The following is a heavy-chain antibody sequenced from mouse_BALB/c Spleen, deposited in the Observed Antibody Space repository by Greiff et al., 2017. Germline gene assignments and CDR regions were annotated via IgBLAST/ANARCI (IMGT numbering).Heavy chain of an antibody. CDR1: GFSLTSYG. D-gene: IGHD1-1*01. Sequence: VKLMESGPGLVAPSQSLSITCTVSGFSLTSYGVHWVRQPPGKGLEWLGVIWAGGSTNYNSALKSRLSISKDNSKSQVFLKMNSLQTDDTAMYYCARSRSGAWFAYWGQGTLVTVSA. V-gene: IGHV2-9*02. CDR3: ARSRSGAWFAY. J-gene: IGHJ3*01. CDR2: IWAGGST.